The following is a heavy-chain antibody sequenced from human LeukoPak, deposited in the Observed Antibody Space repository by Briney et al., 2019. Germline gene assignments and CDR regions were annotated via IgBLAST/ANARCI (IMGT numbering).Heavy chain of an antibody. CDR3: ARERQITMIVVVTPDAFDI. CDR1: GFTFSSYW. Sequence: GALRLSCAASGFTFSSYWMSWVRQAPGKGLEWVANIKQDGSEKYYVDSVKGRFTISRDNAKNSLYLQMNSLRAEDTAVYYCARERQITMIVVVTPDAFDIWGQGTMVTVSS. J-gene: IGHJ3*02. CDR2: IKQDGSEK. V-gene: IGHV3-7*01. D-gene: IGHD3-22*01.